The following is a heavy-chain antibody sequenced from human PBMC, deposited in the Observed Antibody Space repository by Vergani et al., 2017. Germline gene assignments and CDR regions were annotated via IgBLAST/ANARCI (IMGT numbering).Heavy chain of an antibody. CDR1: GGTFSSDA. CDR2: IIPIFGTA. V-gene: IGHV1-69*13. D-gene: IGHD1-1*01. CDR3: AGGRVERRYYYYYCMDV. J-gene: IGHJ6*02. Sequence: QVQLVQSGAEVKKPGSSVKVSCKASGGTFSSDAISWVRQAPGQGLEWMGRIIPIFGTANYAQKFQGRVTITADESTSTAYMELSSLRSEDTAVYYCAGGRVERRYYYYYCMDVWGQGTTVTVSS.